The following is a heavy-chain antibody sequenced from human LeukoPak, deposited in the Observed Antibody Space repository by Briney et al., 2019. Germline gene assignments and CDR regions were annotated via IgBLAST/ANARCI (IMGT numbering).Heavy chain of an antibody. CDR2: IGGTGSDK. CDR3: AKDSVAYNRIYDALDM. CDR1: GFIFGNYA. D-gene: IGHD2/OR15-2a*01. J-gene: IGHJ3*02. V-gene: IGHV3-23*01. Sequence: GGSLRLSCVASGFIFGNYAMSWVRQAPGKGLQWVSTIGGTGSDKFYADSVKGRFTISRDNSKNILFLHMNSLRAEDTALYYCAKDSVAYNRIYDALDMWGQGTMVTVSS.